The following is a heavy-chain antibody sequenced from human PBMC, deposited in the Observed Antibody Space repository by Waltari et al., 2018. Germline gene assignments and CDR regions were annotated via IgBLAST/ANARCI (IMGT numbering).Heavy chain of an antibody. D-gene: IGHD4-17*01. CDR3: ARDFRGGDDLF. CDR1: GFTVGSNW. J-gene: IGHJ4*02. V-gene: IGHV3-7*01. CDR2: IKPGGGDK. Sequence: EVQLVESGGGLVQPGGSLRLSWATSGFTVGSNWSSWVRQAPGKRLEWVANIKPGGGDKSYVDSVKGRFTISRDDAKNSLYLQMNSLRAEDTAVYYCARDFRGGDDLFRGQGTLVTVSS.